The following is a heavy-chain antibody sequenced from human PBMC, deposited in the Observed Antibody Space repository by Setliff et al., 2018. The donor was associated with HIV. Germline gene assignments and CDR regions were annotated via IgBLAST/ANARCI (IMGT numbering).Heavy chain of an antibody. CDR3: ASARIPTGGTSTSLDF. CDR2: IIGSGGST. V-gene: IGHV3-23*01. CDR1: GFTFSSYA. Sequence: LRLSCAASGFTFSSYAMSWVRQAPGKGLEWVSTIIGSGGSTYYADSVKGRFTISRDNSKDTVFLQMNSLRAEDAAVYFCASARIPTGGTSTSLDFWGQGALVTVSS. J-gene: IGHJ4*02. D-gene: IGHD1-1*01.